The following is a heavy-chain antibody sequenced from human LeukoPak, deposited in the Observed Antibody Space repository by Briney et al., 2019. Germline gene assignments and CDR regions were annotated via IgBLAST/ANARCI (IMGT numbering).Heavy chain of an antibody. V-gene: IGHV1-69*04. D-gene: IGHD6-13*01. J-gene: IGHJ4*02. CDR2: IIPILGIA. CDR3: ARDAIRGVSSSWHYY. Sequence: GASVKVSCKASGGPFSSYAISWVRQAPGQGLEWMGRIIPILGIAHYAQKCQGGVTSTADKSTSTAYMELSRLRAEDTAVYYCARDAIRGVSSSWHYYWGQGTRVTVSS. CDR1: GGPFSSYA.